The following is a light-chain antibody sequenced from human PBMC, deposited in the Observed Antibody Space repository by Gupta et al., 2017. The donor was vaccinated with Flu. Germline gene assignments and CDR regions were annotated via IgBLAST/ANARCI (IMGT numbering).Light chain of an antibody. CDR2: DVT. CDR1: SSDVGIYNY. J-gene: IGLJ1*01. CDR3: SSYASSDTFV. V-gene: IGLV2-8*01. Sequence: QSALTQPPSASGSPGQLVTISCTGTSSDVGIYNYVSWYQQLPGKAPKLIIYDVTKRPSGVPDRFSGSKSGNTASLTVAGLQAEDEATYYCSSYASSDTFVFGTGTEVTVL.